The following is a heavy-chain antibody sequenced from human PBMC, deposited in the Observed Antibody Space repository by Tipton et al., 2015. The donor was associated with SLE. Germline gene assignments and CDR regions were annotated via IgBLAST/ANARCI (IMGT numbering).Heavy chain of an antibody. Sequence: VQLVQSGAEVKKPGESLKISCKGSGYSFSNYWIGWVRQMPGKGLEWMGIIYPSDSDTRYSPSFQGQFTIAADKSTSTAFLHWSSLKASDTAMYYRARYRDHVALGGFVGNYSCQGPLVTVSS. CDR3: ARYRDHVALGGFVGNY. V-gene: IGHV5-51*03. CDR1: GYSFSNYW. D-gene: IGHD2-15*01. CDR2: IYPSDSDT. J-gene: IGHJ4*02.